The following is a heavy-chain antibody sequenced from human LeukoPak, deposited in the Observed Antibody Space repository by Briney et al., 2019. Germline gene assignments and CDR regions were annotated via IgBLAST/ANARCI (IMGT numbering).Heavy chain of an antibody. J-gene: IGHJ4*02. Sequence: GGSLRLSCAASGFTFSSYAMSWVRQAPGKGLEWVSAISGSGGSTYYADSVKGRFTISRDNSKNTMYLKMPSLRAEDTAVYYCAKGIVGATRKINFFDYWGQGTLVTVSS. CDR1: GFTFSSYA. V-gene: IGHV3-23*01. D-gene: IGHD1-26*01. CDR3: AKGIVGATRKINFFDY. CDR2: ISGSGGST.